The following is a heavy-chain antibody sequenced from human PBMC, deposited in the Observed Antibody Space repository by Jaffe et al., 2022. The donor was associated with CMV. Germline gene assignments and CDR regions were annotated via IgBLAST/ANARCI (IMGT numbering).Heavy chain of an antibody. J-gene: IGHJ4*02. V-gene: IGHV3-48*02. CDR1: GFTFSSYS. CDR2: ISSSSSTI. D-gene: IGHD2-2*01. Sequence: EVQLVESGGGLVQPGGSLRLSCAASGFTFSSYSMNWVRQAPGKGLEWVSYISSSSSTIYYADSVKGRFTISRDNAKNSLYLQMNSLRDEDTAVYYCARDYYWGIVVVPAADHFDYWGQGTLVTVSS. CDR3: ARDYYWGIVVVPAADHFDY.